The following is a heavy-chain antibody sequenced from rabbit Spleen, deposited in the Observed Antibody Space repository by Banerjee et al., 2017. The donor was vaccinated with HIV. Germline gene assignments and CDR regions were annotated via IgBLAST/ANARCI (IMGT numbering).Heavy chain of an antibody. Sequence: EESGGDLVQPEGSLTLTCTASGFSFSSSYWICWVRQAPGKGLEWIACMRGVVSGATYYASWAKGRFTFSKTSSTTVTLQMTSLTAADTATYFCARDLAGVIGWNFGWWGPGTLVTVS. V-gene: IGHV1S45*01. J-gene: IGHJ4*01. CDR3: ARDLAGVIGWNFGW. CDR1: GFSFSSSYW. D-gene: IGHD4-1*01. CDR2: MRGVVSGAT.